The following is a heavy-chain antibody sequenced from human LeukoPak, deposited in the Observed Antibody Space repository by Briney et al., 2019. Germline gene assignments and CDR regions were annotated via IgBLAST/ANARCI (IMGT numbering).Heavy chain of an antibody. CDR1: GFTFSSYA. V-gene: IGHV3-23*01. Sequence: GRSLRLSCAASGFTFSSYAMSWVRQAPGKGLEWVSAISGSGGSTYYADSVKGRFTISRDNSKNTLYLQMNSLRAEDTAVYYCAKVILIANTAMYHYWGQGTLVTVSS. D-gene: IGHD5-18*01. J-gene: IGHJ4*02. CDR2: ISGSGGST. CDR3: AKVILIANTAMYHY.